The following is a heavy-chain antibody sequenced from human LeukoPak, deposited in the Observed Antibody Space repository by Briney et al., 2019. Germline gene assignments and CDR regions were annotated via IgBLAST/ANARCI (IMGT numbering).Heavy chain of an antibody. Sequence: ASVKVSCKVSGYTLTELSMHWVRQAPGKGLEWMGGFDPEDGETIYAQKFQGRVTMTEDTSTDTAYMELSSLRSEDTAVYYCAISTTYQLLLVKSGRGFDYWGQGTLVTVSS. J-gene: IGHJ4*02. CDR3: AISTTYQLLLVKSGRGFDY. D-gene: IGHD2-2*01. CDR1: GYTLTELS. CDR2: FDPEDGET. V-gene: IGHV1-24*01.